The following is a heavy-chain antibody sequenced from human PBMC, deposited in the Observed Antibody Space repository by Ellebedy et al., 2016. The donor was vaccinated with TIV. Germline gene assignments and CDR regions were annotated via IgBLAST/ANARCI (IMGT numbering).Heavy chain of an antibody. CDR2: IYYSGTP. CDR1: GVSISSTNYY. V-gene: IGHV4-39*01. J-gene: IGHJ6*02. D-gene: IGHD3-22*01. Sequence: MPSETLSLTCTVSGVSISSTNYYWGWLRQPPGKGLEWIGIIYYSGTPYYNPSLNSRVAISADTSKKQFSMKLNSVTAADTAVYYCPNTYYFDRSGYYPRMDVWGQGTTVTVSS. CDR3: PNTYYFDRSGYYPRMDV.